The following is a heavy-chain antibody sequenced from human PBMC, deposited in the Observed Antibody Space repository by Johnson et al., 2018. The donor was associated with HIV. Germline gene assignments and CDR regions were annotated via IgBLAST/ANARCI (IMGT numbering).Heavy chain of an antibody. J-gene: IGHJ3*02. Sequence: VQLVESGGGVVQPGRSLRLSCAASGFTFSSYGMHWVRQAPGKGLNWVAVISYDGSNKYYADSVKGRFTISRDNSKNTLYLQMNSLRAEDTAVYYCARDVVPAENAFDIWGQGIMVIVSS. CDR1: GFTFSSYG. V-gene: IGHV3-30-3*01. CDR3: ARDVVPAENAFDI. D-gene: IGHD2-2*01. CDR2: ISYDGSNK.